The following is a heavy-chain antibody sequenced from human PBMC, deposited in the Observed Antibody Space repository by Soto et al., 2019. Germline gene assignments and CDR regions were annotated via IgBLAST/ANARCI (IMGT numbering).Heavy chain of an antibody. CDR3: ARNFYVRVVGRLYGTDV. J-gene: IGHJ6*02. D-gene: IGHD3-16*01. Sequence: ASVKVSCKASGYTFTSYYMHWVRQAPGQGLEWMGIINPSVGTTKYAQKLQGRVTMTRDTSTSTVYMELSSLRSEDTAVYHCARNFYVRVVGRLYGTDVWGQGTTVTVS. CDR1: GYTFTSYY. CDR2: INPSVGTT. V-gene: IGHV1-46*01.